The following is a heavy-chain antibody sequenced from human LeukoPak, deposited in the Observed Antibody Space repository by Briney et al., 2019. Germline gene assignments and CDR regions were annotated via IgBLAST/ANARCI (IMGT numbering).Heavy chain of an antibody. CDR2: IYYSGST. Sequence: SETLSLTCTVSGGSISSSSYYWGWIRQPPGKGLEWIGYIYYSGSTNYNPSLKSRVTISVDTSKNQFSLKLSSVTAADTAVYYCVGAVAGTLSFDYWGQGTLVTVSS. V-gene: IGHV4-61*05. D-gene: IGHD6-19*01. J-gene: IGHJ4*02. CDR1: GGSISSSSYY. CDR3: VGAVAGTLSFDY.